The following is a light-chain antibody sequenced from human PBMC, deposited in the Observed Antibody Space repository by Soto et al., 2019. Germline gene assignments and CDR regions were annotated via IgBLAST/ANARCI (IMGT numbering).Light chain of an antibody. CDR1: SSDIGSYNL. V-gene: IGLV2-23*02. J-gene: IGLJ1*01. Sequence: QSVLTQPASVSGSPGQSITISSSGTSSDIGSYNLVSWYQQHPGKAPKLMIYEVSKRPSGVSDRFSGSKSGNTASLTISGLQAEDETDYYCCSYAGTSTFVVFGTGTKVTVL. CDR2: EVS. CDR3: CSYAGTSTFVV.